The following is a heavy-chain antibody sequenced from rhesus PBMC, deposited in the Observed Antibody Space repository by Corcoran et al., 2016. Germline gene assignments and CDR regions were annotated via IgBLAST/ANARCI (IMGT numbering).Heavy chain of an antibody. D-gene: IGHD6-25*01. CDR2: ISGSGGIT. J-gene: IGHJ5-1*01. CDR1: GGSFSGYY. CDR3: ARGYPYSGSPPPGFDV. Sequence: QVQLQESGPGLVKPSETLSLTCAVSGGSFSGYYWGWIRQPPGKGLEWIGYISGSGGITDYNPSRKSRVTISTDTSKNQFSLRLSSVTAADTAVYYCARGYPYSGSPPPGFDVWGPGVLVTVSS. V-gene: IGHV4-165*01.